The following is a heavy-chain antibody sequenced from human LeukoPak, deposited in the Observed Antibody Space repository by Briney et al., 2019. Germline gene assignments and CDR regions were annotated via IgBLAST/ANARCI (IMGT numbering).Heavy chain of an antibody. V-gene: IGHV4-4*07. CDR3: AREVWAARSYYYYMDV. D-gene: IGHD6-6*01. CDR2: IYTSGST. Sequence: SETLSLTCTVSGGSVSSYYWSWIRQPAGKGLEWIGRIYTSGSTNYNPSLKSRVTMSVDTSKNQFSLKLSSVTAADTAVYYCAREVWAARSYYYYMDVWGKGTTVTVSS. CDR1: GGSVSSYY. J-gene: IGHJ6*03.